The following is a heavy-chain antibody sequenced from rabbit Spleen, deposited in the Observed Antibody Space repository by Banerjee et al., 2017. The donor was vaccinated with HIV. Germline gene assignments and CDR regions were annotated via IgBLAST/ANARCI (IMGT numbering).Heavy chain of an antibody. J-gene: IGHJ3*01. CDR3: AGDNMGSVTGCGMGL. V-gene: IGHV1S45*01. CDR1: GVSFSSSSD. Sequence: QERLVESGGGLVQPGASLTLTCTASGVSFSSSSDICWVRQAPGKGLEWIACINLGSSGFTYVAGWGENRLFTSKNSSTTVMLLMTSLTAAAKATWFCAGDNMGSVTGCGMGLWGQGTLVTVS. CDR2: INLGSSGFT. D-gene: IGHD1-1*01.